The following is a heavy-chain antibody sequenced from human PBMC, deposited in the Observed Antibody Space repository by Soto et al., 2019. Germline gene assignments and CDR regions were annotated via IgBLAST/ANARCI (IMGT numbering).Heavy chain of an antibody. J-gene: IGHJ4*02. CDR2: ILPILGVA. Sequence: QVHLVQSGAEVKKPGSSVTVSCKASGGTFSSHTISWVRQAPGQGLDWMGRILPILGVAGYAQRFQGKATFTADKSTGTAYMQLSSLTFEDTAVYYCVGGYNDRLDYWCQGTLVTVSS. CDR3: VGGYNDRLDY. CDR1: GGTFSSHT. V-gene: IGHV1-69*02. D-gene: IGHD5-12*01.